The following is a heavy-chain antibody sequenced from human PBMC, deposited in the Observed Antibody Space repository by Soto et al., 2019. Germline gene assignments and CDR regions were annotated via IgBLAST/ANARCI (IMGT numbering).Heavy chain of an antibody. Sequence: PSETLSLTCTVSGGSISSGGYYWSWIRQHPGKGLEWIGYIYYSGSTYYNPSLKSRVTISVDTSKNQFSLKLSSVTAADTAVYYCATYDSSGYYSRSPIGWFAPWVQGTLVTVSS. D-gene: IGHD3-22*01. V-gene: IGHV4-31*03. CDR3: ATYDSSGYYSRSPIGWFAP. CDR2: IYYSGST. CDR1: GGSISSGGYY. J-gene: IGHJ5*02.